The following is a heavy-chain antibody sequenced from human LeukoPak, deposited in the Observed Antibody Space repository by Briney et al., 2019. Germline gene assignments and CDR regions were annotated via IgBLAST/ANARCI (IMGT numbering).Heavy chain of an antibody. CDR3: ARVVYDSSGYYVLNWFDP. Sequence: GASVKVSCKASGGTLSSYTISWVRQAPGQGLEWMGRIIPILGIANYAQKFQGRVTITADKSTSTAYMELSSLRSEDTAVYYCARVVYDSSGYYVLNWFDPWGQGTLVTVSS. CDR1: GGTLSSYT. CDR2: IIPILGIA. J-gene: IGHJ5*02. V-gene: IGHV1-69*02. D-gene: IGHD3-22*01.